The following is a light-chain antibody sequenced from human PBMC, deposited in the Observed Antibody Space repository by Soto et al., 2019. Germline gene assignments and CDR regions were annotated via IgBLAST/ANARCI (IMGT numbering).Light chain of an antibody. Sequence: QSALTQPASVSGSPGQSITISCTGTSSDVGGYNYVSWYQHHPGKAPKLLIYDVNNRPSGVSDRFSGSKSGNTASLTISGLQTEDEADYYCSSYTSIITVVFGGGTQLTVL. CDR1: SSDVGGYNY. J-gene: IGLJ2*01. CDR2: DVN. CDR3: SSYTSIITVV. V-gene: IGLV2-14*01.